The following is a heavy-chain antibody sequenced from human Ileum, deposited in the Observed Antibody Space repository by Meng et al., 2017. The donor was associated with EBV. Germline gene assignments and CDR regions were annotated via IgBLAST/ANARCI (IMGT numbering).Heavy chain of an antibody. V-gene: IGHV2-5*01. CDR2: IYGQGDK. D-gene: IGHD6-13*01. CDR1: GFSLSTSGVG. CDR3: ALRPRQLLRGWFDS. Sequence: ITLKEVAPTVVKPTQTLPLTCTFSGFSLSTSGVGVGWIRQPPGKALEWLAMIYGQGDKHYSPSLTSRLTITKDTSKNQVVLTMTNMDSVDTATYYCALRPRQLLRGWFDSWGQGALVTVSS. J-gene: IGHJ5*01.